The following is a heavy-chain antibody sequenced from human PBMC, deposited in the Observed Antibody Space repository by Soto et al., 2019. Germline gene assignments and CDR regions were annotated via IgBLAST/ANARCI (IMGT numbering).Heavy chain of an antibody. V-gene: IGHV3-64*01. CDR2: ISSNGGST. J-gene: IGHJ4*02. Sequence: GGSLRLSYAASGFTFSSYAMHWVRQAPGKGLEYVSAISSNGGSTYYANSVKGRFTISRDNSKNTLYLQMGSLRAEDMAVYYCATVGGSSWYGGHFDYWGQGTLVTVSS. D-gene: IGHD6-13*01. CDR3: ATVGGSSWYGGHFDY. CDR1: GFTFSSYA.